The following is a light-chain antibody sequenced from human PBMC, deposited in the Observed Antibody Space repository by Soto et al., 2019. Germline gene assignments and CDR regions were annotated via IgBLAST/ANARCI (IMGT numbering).Light chain of an antibody. Sequence: DIQMTQSPSTLSASVGDRVSITCRASQSISIWLAWYQQKPGKAPKLLIFKTSSLETGVPSRFSGSGSGTEFTLTISSLQSDDFATYYCLQYNSFSYTFGQGTKLEIK. CDR1: QSISIW. CDR3: LQYNSFSYT. J-gene: IGKJ2*01. V-gene: IGKV1-5*03. CDR2: KTS.